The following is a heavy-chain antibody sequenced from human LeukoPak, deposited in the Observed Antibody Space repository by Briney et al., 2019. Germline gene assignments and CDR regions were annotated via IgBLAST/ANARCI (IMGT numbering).Heavy chain of an antibody. CDR1: GFTFSSYG. J-gene: IGHJ4*02. CDR2: IWYDGSNK. Sequence: PGGSLRLPCAASGFTFSSYGMHWVRQAPGKGLEWVAVIWYDGSNKYYADSVKGRFTISRDNSKNTLYLQMNSLRAEDTAVYYCARSQIAVAGAFDYWGQGTLVTVSS. V-gene: IGHV3-33*01. CDR3: ARSQIAVAGAFDY. D-gene: IGHD6-19*01.